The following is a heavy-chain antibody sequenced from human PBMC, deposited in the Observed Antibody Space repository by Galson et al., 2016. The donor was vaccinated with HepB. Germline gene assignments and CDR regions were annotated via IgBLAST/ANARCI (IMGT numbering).Heavy chain of an antibody. J-gene: IGHJ4*02. CDR3: ARFYGADTYYPDF. CDR1: GYTFSTYG. Sequence: SVKVSCKVSGYTFSTYGISWVRQAPGQGLEWLGWISANSGNTYYAQRFQDRVTMTRNTSASTVYMDLRSLRSDDTAVYYCARFYGADTYYPDFWGQGVRVVVSP. D-gene: IGHD4/OR15-4a*01. V-gene: IGHV1-18*04. CDR2: ISANSGNT.